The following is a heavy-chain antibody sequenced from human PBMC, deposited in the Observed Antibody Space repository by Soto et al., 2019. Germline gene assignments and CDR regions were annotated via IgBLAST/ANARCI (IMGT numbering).Heavy chain of an antibody. J-gene: IGHJ5*02. D-gene: IGHD4-17*01. Sequence: SETLSLTCTVSGDSISGYYWTWIRQPPGKGLEWIGYVHYSGSTHYNPSLKSRVTISVDMSKNQFALKLNSVTAADTAIYFCARNHYGDRPLNNWFDPWGQGTLVTVSS. CDR2: VHYSGST. V-gene: IGHV4-59*01. CDR3: ARNHYGDRPLNNWFDP. CDR1: GDSISGYY.